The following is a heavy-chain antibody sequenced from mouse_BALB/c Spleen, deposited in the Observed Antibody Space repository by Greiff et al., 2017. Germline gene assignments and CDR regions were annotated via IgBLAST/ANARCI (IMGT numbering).Heavy chain of an antibody. V-gene: IGHV14-1*02. CDR2: IDPENGNT. CDR3: ARSDSDYFDY. CDR1: GFNIKDYY. Sequence: EVKLMESGAELVRPGALVKLSCKASGFNIKDYYMHWVKQRPEQGLEWIGWIDPENGNTIYDPKFQGKASITADTSSNTAYLQLSSLTSEDTAVYYCARSDSDYFDYWGQGTTLTVSS. J-gene: IGHJ2*01.